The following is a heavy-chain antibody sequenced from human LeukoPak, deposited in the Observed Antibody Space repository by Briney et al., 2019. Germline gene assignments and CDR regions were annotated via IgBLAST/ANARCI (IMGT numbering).Heavy chain of an antibody. CDR3: ARDTITGTWAFDY. J-gene: IGHJ4*02. CDR2: IIPILGIA. Sequence: SVKVSCKASGGTFSSYAISWVRQAPGQGLEWMGRIIPILGIANYAQKFQGRVTITADKSTSAAYMELSSLRSEDTAVYYCARDTITGTWAFDYWGQGTLVTVSS. CDR1: GGTFSSYA. V-gene: IGHV1-69*04. D-gene: IGHD1/OR15-1a*01.